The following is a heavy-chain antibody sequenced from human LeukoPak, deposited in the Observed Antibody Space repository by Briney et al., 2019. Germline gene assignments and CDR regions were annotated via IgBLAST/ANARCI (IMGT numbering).Heavy chain of an antibody. CDR1: GFTFSSYW. D-gene: IGHD6-19*01. V-gene: IGHV3-7*01. J-gene: IGHJ1*01. CDR2: IKQDGSET. Sequence: PPGGSLRLSCAASGFTFSSYWMNWVRHPPGKGLEWVAGIKQDGSETLYVDSVRDRFTISRDNAQNSLYLQMNSLRTEDTAVYYCAGGSGWLIHHWGQGTLVAVSS. CDR3: AGGSGWLIHH.